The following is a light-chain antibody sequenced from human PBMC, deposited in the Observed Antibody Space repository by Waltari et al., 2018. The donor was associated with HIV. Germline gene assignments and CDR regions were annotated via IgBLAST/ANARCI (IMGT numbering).Light chain of an antibody. CDR1: KMGDKY. V-gene: IGLV3-1*01. CDR3: QAWDTRAV. Sequence: SYDLTQPPSVSVSPGQTATIPCSGAKMGDKYSCWYQQKPGQSPVLVIYQDNKRPSGIPERFSGSNSGNTATLTISGTQAMDEADYYCQAWDTRAVFGGGTKLTVL. J-gene: IGLJ2*01. CDR2: QDN.